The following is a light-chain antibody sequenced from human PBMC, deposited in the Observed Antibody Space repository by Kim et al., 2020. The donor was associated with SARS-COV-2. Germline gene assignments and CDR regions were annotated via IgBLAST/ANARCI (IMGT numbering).Light chain of an antibody. CDR1: QGISSW. V-gene: IGKV1D-16*01. J-gene: IGKJ1*01. CDR2: DAS. Sequence: DIQMTQSPSSLSASVGDRVTITCRASQGISSWLAWYQHNQGKAPKSLINDASSWKRGGPSRFSGSGSGTDFTLTIISLQPEDFATYYCQQYDNYPPTFGQGTKVDIK. CDR3: QQYDNYPPT.